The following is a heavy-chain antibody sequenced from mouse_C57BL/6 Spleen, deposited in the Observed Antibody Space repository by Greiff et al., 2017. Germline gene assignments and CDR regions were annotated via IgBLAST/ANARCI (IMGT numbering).Heavy chain of an antibody. V-gene: IGHV1-64*01. CDR1: GYTFTSYW. CDR2: IHPNSGST. J-gene: IGHJ4*01. Sequence: VKLKQPGAELVKPGASVKLSCKASGYTFTSYWMHWVKQRPGQGLEWIGMIHPNSGSTNYNEKFKSKATLTVDKSSSTAYMQLSSLTSEDSAVYYCARGNYDYAMGYWGQGTSVTVSS. D-gene: IGHD2-1*01. CDR3: ARGNYDYAMGY.